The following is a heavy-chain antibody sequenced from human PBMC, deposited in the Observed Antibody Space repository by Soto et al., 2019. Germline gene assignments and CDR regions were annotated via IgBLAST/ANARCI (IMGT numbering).Heavy chain of an antibody. D-gene: IGHD3-3*01. CDR2: ISSSSSYI. J-gene: IGHJ6*03. V-gene: IGHV3-21*01. CDR1: GFTFSSYS. Sequence: LRLSCAAPGFTFSSYSMNWVRQAPGKGLEWVSSISSSSSYIYYADSVKGRFTISRDNAKNSLYLQMNSLRAEDTAVYYCAGSITIFGVVSWYMDVWGKGTTVTVSS. CDR3: AGSITIFGVVSWYMDV.